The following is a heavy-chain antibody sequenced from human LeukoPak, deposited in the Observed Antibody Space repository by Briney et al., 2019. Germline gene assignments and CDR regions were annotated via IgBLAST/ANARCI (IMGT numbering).Heavy chain of an antibody. V-gene: IGHV3-21*04. J-gene: IGHJ4*02. CDR1: GFTFSSYS. CDR2: ISSSSSYI. Sequence: GGSLRLSCAASGFTFSSYSMNWVRQAPGKGLEWVSSISSSSSYIYYADSVKGRFTISRDNAKNSLYLQMNSLRAEDTAVYYCARVGSLRSFQEGLDYWGQGTLVTVSS. D-gene: IGHD4-17*01. CDR3: ARVGSLRSFQEGLDY.